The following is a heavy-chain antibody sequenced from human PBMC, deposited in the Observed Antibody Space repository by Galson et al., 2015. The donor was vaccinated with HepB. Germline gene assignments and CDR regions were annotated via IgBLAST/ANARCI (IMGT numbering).Heavy chain of an antibody. CDR1: GFTFSSSG. Sequence: SLRLSCAASGFTFSSSGMDWVRQAPGKGLEWVAVIWYEGSNKYYADSVKGRFTISRDNSKNMLYLQMNSLRAEDTAVYYCAKDSISWYGVSYFDNWGQGTLVTVSS. CDR3: AKDSISWYGVSYFDN. V-gene: IGHV3-33*06. J-gene: IGHJ4*02. D-gene: IGHD6-13*01. CDR2: IWYEGSNK.